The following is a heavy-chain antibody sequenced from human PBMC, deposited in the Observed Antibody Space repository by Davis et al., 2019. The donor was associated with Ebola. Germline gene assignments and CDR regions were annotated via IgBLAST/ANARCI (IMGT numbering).Heavy chain of an antibody. J-gene: IGHJ2*01. CDR2: LIPLSTST. CDR3: ARGGEAAPFDL. CDR1: GGSFKTYA. V-gene: IGHV1-69*06. Sequence: SVKVSCKASGGSFKTYAISWVRQAPGHRPEWMGGLIPLSTSTHYAQKFQDRLKITADTSSTTTYVELISLKSDDTAVYYCARGGEAAPFDLWGRGTLVTVS. D-gene: IGHD3-10*01.